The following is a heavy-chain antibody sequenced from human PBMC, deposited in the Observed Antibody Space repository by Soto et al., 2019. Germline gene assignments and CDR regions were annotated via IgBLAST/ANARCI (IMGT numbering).Heavy chain of an antibody. Sequence: QVQLVQSGAEVKKPGASVKVSCKASGYTFTSYDINWVRQATGQGLEWMGWMNPNSGNTGYAQKFQGRVTMTRNTSISTAYMELSSLRSEDTAVYYCARGPTTVTAYYYGMDVWGQGTTVTVSS. D-gene: IGHD4-4*01. J-gene: IGHJ6*02. CDR2: MNPNSGNT. V-gene: IGHV1-8*01. CDR1: GYTFTSYD. CDR3: ARGPTTVTAYYYGMDV.